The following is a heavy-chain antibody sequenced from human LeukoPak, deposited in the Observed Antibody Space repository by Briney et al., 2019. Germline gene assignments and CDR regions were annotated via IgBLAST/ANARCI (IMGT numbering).Heavy chain of an antibody. CDR3: TIGVY. Sequence: GGSLRLSCAASGFTFSSSVLLWVRQASGRGLEWVGRIRSKADNDATAYAASVKGRFTISRDDSRNTAYLQMNSLKTGDAAMYYCTIGVYWGQGTLVTVSS. CDR2: IRSKADNDAT. J-gene: IGHJ4*02. CDR1: GFTFSSSV. V-gene: IGHV3-73*01.